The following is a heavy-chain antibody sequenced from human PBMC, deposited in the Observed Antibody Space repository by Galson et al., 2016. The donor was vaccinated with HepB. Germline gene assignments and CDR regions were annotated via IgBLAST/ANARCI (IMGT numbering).Heavy chain of an antibody. V-gene: IGHV3-30*03. Sequence: SLRLSCAAYGFTFSSYGMHWVRQAPGKGLEWVAVISYDGSDKYYADSVKGRFTISRDNSKNTLYLQMSSLRAEDTAVYYCVRDRAARDTVYYYGMDVWGQGATVTVSS. CDR3: VRDRAARDTVYYYGMDV. D-gene: IGHD6-25*01. CDR1: GFTFSSYG. J-gene: IGHJ6*02. CDR2: ISYDGSDK.